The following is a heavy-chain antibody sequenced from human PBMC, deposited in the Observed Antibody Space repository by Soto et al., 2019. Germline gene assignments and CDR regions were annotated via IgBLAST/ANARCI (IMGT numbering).Heavy chain of an antibody. D-gene: IGHD3-3*01. CDR2: IYPGDSDT. V-gene: IGHV5-51*01. CDR1: GYSFTSYW. J-gene: IGHJ6*02. CDR3: ARTYYDFWSGPFYYYYGMDV. Sequence: PGESLKISFKGSGYSFTSYWIGWVRQMPGKGLEWMGIIYPGDSDTGYSPSFQGQVTISADKSISTAYLQWSSLKASDTAMYYCARTYYDFWSGPFYYYYGMDVWGQGTTVTVSS.